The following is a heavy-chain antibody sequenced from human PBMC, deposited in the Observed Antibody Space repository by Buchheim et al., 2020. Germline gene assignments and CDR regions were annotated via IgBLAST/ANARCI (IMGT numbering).Heavy chain of an antibody. CDR2: ISSDSLTI. CDR3: AREGLRDSRMYHYYALDV. V-gene: IGHV3-48*02. CDR1: GFTFSTFS. Sequence: EVQLVESGGGLVQPGGSLRLSCAASGFTFSTFSMTWVRQAPGKGLEWLSYISSDSLTINYADSVKGRFTISRDNAKNSLYLQMNSLRDGDTAVYYCAREGLRDSRMYHYYALDVWGQGTT. D-gene: IGHD3-22*01. J-gene: IGHJ6*02.